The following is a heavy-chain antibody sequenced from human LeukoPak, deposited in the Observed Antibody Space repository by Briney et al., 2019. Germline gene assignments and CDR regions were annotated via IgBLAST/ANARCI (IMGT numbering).Heavy chain of an antibody. Sequence: SETLSLTCTVSGGSISSGDYYWRWIRQPPGKGLEWIGYIYYSGSTNYNPSLKSRVTISVDTSKNQFSLKLSSVTAADTAVYYCARGEENYDFWSGYKGWFDPWGQGTLVTVSS. V-gene: IGHV4-61*08. CDR3: ARGEENYDFWSGYKGWFDP. J-gene: IGHJ5*02. CDR1: GGSISSGDYY. CDR2: IYYSGST. D-gene: IGHD3-3*01.